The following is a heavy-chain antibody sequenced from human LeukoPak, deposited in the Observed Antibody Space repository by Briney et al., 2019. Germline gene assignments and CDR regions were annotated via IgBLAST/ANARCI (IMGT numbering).Heavy chain of an antibody. V-gene: IGHV1-18*01. Sequence: ASVKVSCKASGYTFTSYGISWGRQAPGQGLEWMGWISAYNGNTNYAQMLQGRVTMTTDTSTSTAYMELRSLRSDDTAVYYCARDLGSSSGAYFDSWGQGTLVTVSS. J-gene: IGHJ4*02. CDR1: GYTFTSYG. CDR3: ARDLGSSSGAYFDS. CDR2: ISAYNGNT. D-gene: IGHD6-6*01.